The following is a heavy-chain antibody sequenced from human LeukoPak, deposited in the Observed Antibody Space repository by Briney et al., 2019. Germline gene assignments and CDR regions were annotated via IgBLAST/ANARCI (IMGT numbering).Heavy chain of an antibody. Sequence: GGSLRLSCAASGFTFSTYSMNWVRQAPGKGLVWVSRISPTGSTTSYADSVKGRFTVSRDNAKNTLYLQVNNLRAEDTAVYYCARGPNSNWSGLDFWGQGTLLTVSS. CDR2: ISPTGSTT. J-gene: IGHJ4*02. V-gene: IGHV3-74*01. CDR1: GFTFSTYS. CDR3: ARGPNSNWSGLDF. D-gene: IGHD6-6*01.